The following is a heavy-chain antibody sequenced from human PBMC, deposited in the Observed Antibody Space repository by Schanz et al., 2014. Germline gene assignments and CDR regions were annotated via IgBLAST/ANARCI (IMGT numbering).Heavy chain of an antibody. CDR1: GYTFVSYS. Sequence: QVQLVQSGAEVKKPGASVKVSCKASGYTFVSYSMHWVRQAPGQGLEWMGIINPIGGSTTYAQKFRGAVTLTTDTSTDTAYLELTSLRSEDTAVYYCARGQRRTIGRPFGPWGQGTLVTVSS. CDR3: ARGQRRTIGRPFGP. J-gene: IGHJ5*02. V-gene: IGHV1-46*01. D-gene: IGHD6-25*01. CDR2: INPIGGST.